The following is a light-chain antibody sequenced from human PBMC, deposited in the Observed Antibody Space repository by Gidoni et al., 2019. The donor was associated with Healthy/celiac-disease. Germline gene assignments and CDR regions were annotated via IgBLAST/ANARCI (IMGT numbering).Light chain of an antibody. J-gene: IGKJ2*01. Sequence: DLQMTQSPSSLSASVGDRVTITCRASQSISSYLNWYQQKPGKAPKLLIYAASSLQSGVPSRFSGSGSGTDFTLTISSLQPEDFATYYSHQSYSTLYTFGQGTKLEIK. CDR2: AAS. CDR1: QSISSY. V-gene: IGKV1-39*01. CDR3: HQSYSTLYT.